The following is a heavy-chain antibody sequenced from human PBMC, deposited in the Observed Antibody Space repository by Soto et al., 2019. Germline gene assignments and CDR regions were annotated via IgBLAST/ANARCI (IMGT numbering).Heavy chain of an antibody. J-gene: IGHJ6*02. CDR3: AKRYDFWSGRWYGLGV. CDR1: GASIISANW. D-gene: IGHD3-3*01. CDR2: IYHIGST. Sequence: SETLSLTCSVSGASIISANWWVWVRQPPGKGLEWIGEIYHIGSTTYNPSLKSRATISVDKSKNQFSLIVTSVTAADTAVYYCAKRYDFWSGRWYGLGVWGQGTTVTVSS. V-gene: IGHV4-4*02.